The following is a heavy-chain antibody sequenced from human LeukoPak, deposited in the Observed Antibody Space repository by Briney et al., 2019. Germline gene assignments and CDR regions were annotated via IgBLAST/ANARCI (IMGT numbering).Heavy chain of an antibody. CDR3: ARGPYSYDSSGAFDI. V-gene: IGHV4-61*02. Sequence: SQTLSLTCTVSGDSISSGDYYWRWIRQPAGKGLEWIGRISSSGSTNYNPSLKSRLTISVDTSKNQFSLKLSSVTAADTAVYFCARGPYSYDSSGAFDIWGQGTMVTVSS. CDR2: ISSSGST. D-gene: IGHD3-22*01. J-gene: IGHJ3*02. CDR1: GDSISSGDYY.